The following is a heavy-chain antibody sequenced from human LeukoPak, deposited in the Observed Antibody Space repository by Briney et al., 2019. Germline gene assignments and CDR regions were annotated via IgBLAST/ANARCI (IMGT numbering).Heavy chain of an antibody. D-gene: IGHD2-15*01. V-gene: IGHV4-39*07. J-gene: IGHJ3*02. CDR2: IYYSGIT. CDR3: ARDCSGGTCKNGGGYDAFDI. Sequence: PSETLSLTCTVSGGSISSITYYWGWIRQPPGKGLEWIGEIYYSGITNYNPSLKSRVSMSVDTSNNEFSLRLTSVTAADTAVYYCARDCSGGTCKNGGGYDAFDIWGQGTLVTVSS. CDR1: GGSISSITYY.